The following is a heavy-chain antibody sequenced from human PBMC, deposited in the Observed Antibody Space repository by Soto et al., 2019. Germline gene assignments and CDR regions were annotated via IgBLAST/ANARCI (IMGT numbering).Heavy chain of an antibody. CDR2: IKSKVGGETT. J-gene: IGHJ4*02. CDR1: GFTFKNVW. CDR3: TTILYYGELFFDS. V-gene: IGHV3-15*01. Sequence: EGSLRLSCAASGFTFKNVWFIWVRQAPGKGLEWLGRIKSKVGGETTDYAAPVRGRFTISRDDSKNTLYLQMSSLKAEDTAVYYCTTILYYGELFFDSWGPGTLVTVSS. D-gene: IGHD3-10*01.